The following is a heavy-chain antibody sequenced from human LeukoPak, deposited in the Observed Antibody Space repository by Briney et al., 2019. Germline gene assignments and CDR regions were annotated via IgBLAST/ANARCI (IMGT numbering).Heavy chain of an antibody. CDR1: GYSFTSYW. CDR2: IYPGDSDT. J-gene: IGHJ4*02. Sequence: GEPLQISCKGSGYSFTSYWIGWVRPMPGKGLEWMGIIYPGDSDTRYGPSFQGQVTISADKSISTAYLQWSSLKASDTAMYYCARHPLYYYDSSGYYSYFDYWGQGTLVTVSS. V-gene: IGHV5-51*01. CDR3: ARHPLYYYDSSGYYSYFDY. D-gene: IGHD3-22*01.